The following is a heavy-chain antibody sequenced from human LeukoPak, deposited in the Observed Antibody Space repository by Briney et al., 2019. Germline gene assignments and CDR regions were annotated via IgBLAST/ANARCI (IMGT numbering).Heavy chain of an antibody. CDR1: GGTFSSSD. Sequence: GASVKVSCKASGGTFSSSDINWVRQAPGQGLEWLGWMSPRSGNAGYGQRFQGRVTMTRNTSITTAYMELSSLTPPDTAVYYCARVRGSSGSYEYYHYMDVWGKGTTVTISS. V-gene: IGHV1-8*01. CDR3: ARVRGSSGSYEYYHYMDV. J-gene: IGHJ6*03. CDR2: MSPRSGNA. D-gene: IGHD1-26*01.